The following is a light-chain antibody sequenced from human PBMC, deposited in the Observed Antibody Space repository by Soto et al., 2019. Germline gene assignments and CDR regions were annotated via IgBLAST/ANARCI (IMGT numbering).Light chain of an antibody. CDR3: QQSYRTPPFT. Sequence: DILMTQSPSSLSASVGDRVTITCRASQSINSYLNWYQQKPGKAPKLLIYAASSLQSGVLSRFSGSGSSTNFTLTIISRQPADFATYYCQQSYRTPPFTFGHGTKVDIK. J-gene: IGKJ3*01. CDR1: QSINSY. CDR2: AAS. V-gene: IGKV1-39*01.